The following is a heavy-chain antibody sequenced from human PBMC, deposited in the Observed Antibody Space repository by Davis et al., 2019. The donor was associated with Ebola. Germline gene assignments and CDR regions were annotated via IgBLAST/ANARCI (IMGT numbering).Heavy chain of an antibody. CDR1: GFTFSSYG. J-gene: IGHJ4*02. V-gene: IGHV3-33*06. D-gene: IGHD6-19*01. CDR3: AKDGYSSGWNYFDY. CDR2: IWYDGSNK. Sequence: PGGSLRLSCAASGFTFSSYGMHWVRQAPGKGLEWVAVIWYDGSNKYYADSVKGRFTISRDNSKNTLYLQMNSLRAEDTAVYYCAKDGYSSGWNYFDYWGQGTLVTVSS.